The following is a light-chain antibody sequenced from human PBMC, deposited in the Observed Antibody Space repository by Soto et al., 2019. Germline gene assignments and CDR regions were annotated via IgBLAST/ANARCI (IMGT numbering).Light chain of an antibody. V-gene: IGLV2-14*03. Sequence: QSVLTQPASVSGSPGQSITISCTGTSSDVGGYNYVSWYQQHPGKAPKLMIYDVNNRPSGVSNRFSGSKSGNTASLTISGLQAEDEADYYCSSYTSSNTRVVGGGTKVTVL. J-gene: IGLJ2*01. CDR3: SSYTSSNTRV. CDR1: SSDVGGYNY. CDR2: DVN.